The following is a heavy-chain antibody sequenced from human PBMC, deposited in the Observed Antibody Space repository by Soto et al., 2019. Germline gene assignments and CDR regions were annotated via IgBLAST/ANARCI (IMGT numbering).Heavy chain of an antibody. CDR1: GGTFSSYA. Sequence: QVQLVQSGAEVKKPGSSVKVSCKASGGTFSSYAISWVRQAPGQGLEWMGGIIPIFGTANYAQKFQGRVTITADESTSTAYMELSSLRSEDTAVYYCARGPLYYDFWSGRPHGMDVWGQGTTVTVSS. CDR2: IIPIFGTA. V-gene: IGHV1-69*12. CDR3: ARGPLYYDFWSGRPHGMDV. D-gene: IGHD3-3*01. J-gene: IGHJ6*02.